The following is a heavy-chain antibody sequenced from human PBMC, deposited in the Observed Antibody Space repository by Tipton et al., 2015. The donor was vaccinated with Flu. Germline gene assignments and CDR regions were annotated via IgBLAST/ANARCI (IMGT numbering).Heavy chain of an antibody. J-gene: IGHJ5*02. Sequence: TLSLTCTVSAGSISSYYWSWIRQPAGKGLEWIGRIYTSGSTNYNPSLKSRVTMSVDTSKNQFSLKLSSVTAADTAVYYRARDQLVTTWGWFDPWGQGTLVTVSS. D-gene: IGHD4-17*01. CDR3: ARDQLVTTWGWFDP. CDR1: AGSISSYY. V-gene: IGHV4-4*07. CDR2: IYTSGST.